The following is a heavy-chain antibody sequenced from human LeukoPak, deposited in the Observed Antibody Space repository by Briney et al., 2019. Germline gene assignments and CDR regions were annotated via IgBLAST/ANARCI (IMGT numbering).Heavy chain of an antibody. D-gene: IGHD3-16*01. CDR2: IIHIFGKA. J-gene: IGHJ4*02. V-gene: IGHV1-69*05. Sequence: SVTLSCTAAVGTLSSYAISWVRQAPGPGREWLGRIIHIFGKAKYPQKFQGRVTNTTNESTSTAYMEVSSLRSEDTAVYYCAGRRGEPHIFDYWGQGTLVTVSS. CDR1: VGTLSSYA. CDR3: AGRRGEPHIFDY.